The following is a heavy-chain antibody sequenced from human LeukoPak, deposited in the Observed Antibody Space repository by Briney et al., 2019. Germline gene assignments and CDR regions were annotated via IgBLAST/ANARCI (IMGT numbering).Heavy chain of an antibody. CDR1: GFTFSSYA. J-gene: IGHJ3*02. CDR2: ISGSGGST. D-gene: IGHD2-15*01. CDR3: ARGGVVVAAINPDDAFDI. V-gene: IGHV3-23*01. Sequence: PGGSLRLSCAASGFTFSSYAMSWVRQAPGKGLEWVSAISGSGGSTYYADSVKGRFTISRDNSKNTLYLQMNSLRAEDTAVYYCARGGVVVAAINPDDAFDIWGQGTMVTVSS.